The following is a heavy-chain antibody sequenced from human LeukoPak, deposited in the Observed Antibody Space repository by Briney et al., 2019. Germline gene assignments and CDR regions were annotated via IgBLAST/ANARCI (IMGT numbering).Heavy chain of an antibody. CDR2: IIPILGIA. D-gene: IGHD3-22*01. CDR3: ARPYYYDSSGWDAFDI. Sequence: SVKVSCKASGGTFSSYTISWVRQAPGQGLEWMGRIIPILGIANYAQKFQGRVTITADKSTSTAYMELSSLRSEDTAVYYCARPYYYDSSGWDAFDIWGQGTTVTVSS. V-gene: IGHV1-69*02. J-gene: IGHJ3*02. CDR1: GGTFSSYT.